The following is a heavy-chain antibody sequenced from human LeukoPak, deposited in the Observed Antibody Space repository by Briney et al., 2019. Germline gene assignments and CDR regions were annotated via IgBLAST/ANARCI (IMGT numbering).Heavy chain of an antibody. CDR1: GGSFSGYY. V-gene: IGHV4-34*01. Sequence: PSETLSLTCAVYGGSFSGYYWSWIRQPPGKGLEWIGEINHSGSTNYNPSLKSRVTISVDTSKNQFSLKLSSVTAADTAVYYCARGEIAARPLYFXXWGQXTLVTX. CDR3: ARGEIAARPLYFXX. J-gene: IGHJ4*02. CDR2: INHSGST. D-gene: IGHD6-6*01.